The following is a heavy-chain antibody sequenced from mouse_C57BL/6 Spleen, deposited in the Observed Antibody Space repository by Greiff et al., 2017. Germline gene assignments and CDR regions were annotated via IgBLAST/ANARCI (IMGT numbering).Heavy chain of an antibody. CDR1: GYTFTSYW. Sequence: QVQLQQPGTELVKPGASVKLSCKASGYTFTSYWMHWVKQRPGQGLEWIGNINPSNGGTNYHEKFKSKATLTVDKSSSTAYMQLSRLTSEDSAVYYCARKGNYYDYEVAWFAYWGQGTLVTVSA. J-gene: IGHJ3*01. CDR3: ARKGNYYDYEVAWFAY. D-gene: IGHD2-4*01. V-gene: IGHV1-53*01. CDR2: INPSNGGT.